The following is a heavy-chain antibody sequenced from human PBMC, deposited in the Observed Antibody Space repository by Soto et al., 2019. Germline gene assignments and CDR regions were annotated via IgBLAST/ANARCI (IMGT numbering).Heavy chain of an antibody. V-gene: IGHV3-23*04. CDR1: GFTFSSYA. CDR2: ISSRGIST. CDR3: AKGGPVLPAVALGDYYYYGVDV. J-gene: IGHJ6*02. D-gene: IGHD2-2*01. Sequence: EVQLVESGGGLVQSGGSLRLSCSASGFTFSSYAMTWVHQAPGKGLEWVSSISSRGISTYYADSVKGRFTISRDNSKNTLYLQVISLRAEDTALYYCAKGGPVLPAVALGDYYYYGVDVWGQGTTVTVSS.